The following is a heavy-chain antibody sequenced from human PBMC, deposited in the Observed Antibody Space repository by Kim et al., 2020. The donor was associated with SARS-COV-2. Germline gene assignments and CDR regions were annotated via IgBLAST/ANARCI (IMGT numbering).Heavy chain of an antibody. Sequence: GGSLRLSCAASGFTFSNYWMHWVRQAPGKGLVWVSLINPDGTTTSYADSVKGRFTISRDNAKNTLYLQMISLRAEDSALYYCYGSGGWGQGTLVTVSS. CDR1: GFTFSNYW. J-gene: IGHJ4*02. D-gene: IGHD3-10*01. V-gene: IGHV3-74*01. CDR3: YGSGG. CDR2: INPDGTTT.